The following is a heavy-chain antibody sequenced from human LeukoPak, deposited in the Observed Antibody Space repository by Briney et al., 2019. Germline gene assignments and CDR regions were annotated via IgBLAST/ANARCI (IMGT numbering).Heavy chain of an antibody. V-gene: IGHV5-10-1*01. D-gene: IGHD6-19*01. CDR3: ARHLNAAGAFDI. CDR1: GYSFTSYW. CDR2: IDPSESYT. J-gene: IGHJ3*02. Sequence: GEPLSISCKGPGYSFTSYWISWARQMPGKGLEWMGRIDPSESYTNYSPSFQGHVTISADKSISTAYLQWSSLKASDTAMYYCARHLNAAGAFDIWGEGTMVTVSS.